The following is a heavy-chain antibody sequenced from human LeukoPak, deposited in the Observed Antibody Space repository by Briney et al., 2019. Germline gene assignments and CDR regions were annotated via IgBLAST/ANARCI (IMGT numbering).Heavy chain of an antibody. CDR1: GGSISSYY. V-gene: IGHV4-59*12. CDR3: ARDPLAYCGGDCYSSDAFDI. CDR2: IYYSGST. J-gene: IGHJ3*02. D-gene: IGHD2-21*02. Sequence: PSETLSLTCTVSGGSISSYYWSWIRQPPGKGLEWIGYIYYSGSTNYNPSLESRVTISVDTSKNQFSLKLSSVTAADTAVYYCARDPLAYCGGDCYSSDAFDIWGQGTMVTVSS.